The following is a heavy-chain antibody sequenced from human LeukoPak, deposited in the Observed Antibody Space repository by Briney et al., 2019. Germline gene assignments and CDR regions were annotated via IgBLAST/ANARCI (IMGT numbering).Heavy chain of an antibody. D-gene: IGHD3-22*01. J-gene: IGHJ4*02. V-gene: IGHV4-4*07. CDR2: VYTSGGT. Sequence: SETLSLTCTVSGVSISSYYWSWIRQPAGKGLEWIGRVYTSGGTGYNPSLKSRVTISVDTSKNQFSLKLSSVTAADTAVYYCARAGSDYDSSGYVDYWGQGTLVTVSS. CDR1: GVSISSYY. CDR3: ARAGSDYDSSGYVDY.